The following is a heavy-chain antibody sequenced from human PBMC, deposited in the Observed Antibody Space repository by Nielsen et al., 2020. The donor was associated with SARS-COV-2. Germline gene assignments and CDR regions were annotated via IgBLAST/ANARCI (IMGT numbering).Heavy chain of an antibody. CDR2: ISGSGSYT. CDR3: ARSGHCNGGICYFTEYFQD. Sequence: GESLKISCGASGFTISSSFMSWIRQAPGKGLEWVSYISGSGSYTNYADSLKGRFTISRDNAKNSLYLQMGSLRADDTAFYYCARSGHCNGGICYFTEYFQDWGQGTLVTVSS. D-gene: IGHD2-15*01. J-gene: IGHJ1*01. CDR1: GFTISSSF. V-gene: IGHV3-11*03.